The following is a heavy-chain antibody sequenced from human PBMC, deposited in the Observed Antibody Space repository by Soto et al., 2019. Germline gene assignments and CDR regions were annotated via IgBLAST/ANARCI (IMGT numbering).Heavy chain of an antibody. V-gene: IGHV3-23*01. Sequence: EVQLLESGGGLVQPGGSLGLSCVASGFTFTTYAMSWVRQVPGKGLEWISSISGSGANTWYAGSVQGRFIISRDNSKTTLSLHMTSLSAEDTAIYYCARDRATFDAWGQGTLVSVSS. D-gene: IGHD1-26*01. J-gene: IGHJ4*02. CDR1: GFTFTTYA. CDR3: ARDRATFDA. CDR2: ISGSGANT.